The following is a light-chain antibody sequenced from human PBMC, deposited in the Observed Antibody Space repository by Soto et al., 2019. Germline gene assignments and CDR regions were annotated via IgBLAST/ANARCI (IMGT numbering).Light chain of an antibody. Sequence: VIWMTQSPALLSASTGDRVTISCRMSQGISSYLAWYQQKPGKAPELLIYAASTLQSGVPSRFSGSRAGKCVSLGVSCRQSEDFETYYCPHYYSFPWTVGQGTEVDIK. V-gene: IGKV1D-8*01. CDR2: AAS. CDR3: PHYYSFPWT. CDR1: QGISSY. J-gene: IGKJ1*01.